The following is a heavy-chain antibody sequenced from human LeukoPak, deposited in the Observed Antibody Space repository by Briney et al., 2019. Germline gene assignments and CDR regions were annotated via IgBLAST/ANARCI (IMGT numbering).Heavy chain of an antibody. J-gene: IGHJ4*02. CDR3: ATPLYNSSWPSFDY. CDR1: GGTFSSYA. CDR2: IIPIFGTA. V-gene: IGHV1-69*05. D-gene: IGHD6-13*01. Sequence: SVKVSCKVSGGTFSSYAISWVRQAPGQGLEWMGRIIPIFGTANYAQKFQGRVTITTDESTSTAYMELSSLRSEDTAVYYCATPLYNSSWPSFDYWGQGTLVTVSS.